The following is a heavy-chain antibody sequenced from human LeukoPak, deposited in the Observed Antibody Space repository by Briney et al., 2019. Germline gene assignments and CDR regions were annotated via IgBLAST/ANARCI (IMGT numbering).Heavy chain of an antibody. CDR2: ISSSSSTI. V-gene: IGHV3-48*01. D-gene: IGHD3/OR15-3a*01. CDR3: ARDLRRGFWTYAFDI. Sequence: GGSLRLSCAASGFTFSTYAMSWVRQAPGKGLEWVSYISSSSSTIYYADSVKGRFTISRDNAKNSLYLQMNSLRAEDTAVYYCARDLRRGFWTYAFDIWGQGTMVTVSS. J-gene: IGHJ3*02. CDR1: GFTFSTYA.